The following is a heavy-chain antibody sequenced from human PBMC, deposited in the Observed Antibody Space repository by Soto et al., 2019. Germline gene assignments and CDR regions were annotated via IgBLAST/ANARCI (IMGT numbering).Heavy chain of an antibody. CDR1: GAPFANLG. Sequence: QRQLFQPGAGVKRLGSSGKFSAKPLGAPFANLGISCRGQALDQGLEWMGGTIPIFDTPHYAEKFRDRVTITADATTTAYLELTSLTSADTATYYCARDREDGSGTKYNWFDSWGQGTLVTVSS. V-gene: IGHV1-69*01. CDR2: TIPIFDTP. D-gene: IGHD3-10*01. CDR3: ARDREDGSGTKYNWFDS. J-gene: IGHJ5*01.